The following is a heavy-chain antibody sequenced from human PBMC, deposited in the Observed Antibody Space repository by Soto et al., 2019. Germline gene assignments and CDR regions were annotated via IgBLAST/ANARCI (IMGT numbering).Heavy chain of an antibody. V-gene: IGHV3-53*01. CDR2: LYDVDGS. J-gene: IGHJ3*01. CDR1: GLTISGKKY. D-gene: IGHD1-1*01. Sequence: DVQLVESGGGLIQPGESLRLSCAAFGLTISGKKYVAWVRQAPGKGLEGASALYDVDGSFYADSVKGRFTTSSDSFKTTVYLQMNDLRYDDTAVYYCAAWHEREHAYDVWGQGTTVTVSS. CDR3: AAWHEREHAYDV.